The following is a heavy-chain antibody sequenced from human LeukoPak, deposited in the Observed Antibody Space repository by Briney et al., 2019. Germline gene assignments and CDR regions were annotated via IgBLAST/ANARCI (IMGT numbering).Heavy chain of an antibody. CDR2: ISYDGSNK. J-gene: IGHJ4*02. Sequence: QPGGSLRLSCGASGFTFSSYAMHWVRQAPGKGLEWVAVISYDGSNKYYADSVKGRFTISRDNSKNTLYLQMNSLRAEDTAVYYCAREATGGYYFDYWGQGTLVTVSS. V-gene: IGHV3-30*04. CDR3: AREATGGYYFDY. D-gene: IGHD7-27*01. CDR1: GFTFSSYA.